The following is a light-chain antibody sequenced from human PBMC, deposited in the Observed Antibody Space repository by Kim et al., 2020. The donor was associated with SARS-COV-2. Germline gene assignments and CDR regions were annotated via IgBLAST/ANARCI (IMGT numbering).Light chain of an antibody. CDR1: SSNIGSNT. J-gene: IGLJ2*01. Sequence: QSVLTQTPSASGTPGQRVIISCSGSSSNIGSNTVNWYQHLPGTAPKLLINSNDQRPSGVPARFSASKSGTSASLAISGLQSEDEADYYCVAWDDSLNGQVFGGGTQLTVL. CDR2: SND. V-gene: IGLV1-44*01. CDR3: VAWDDSLNGQV.